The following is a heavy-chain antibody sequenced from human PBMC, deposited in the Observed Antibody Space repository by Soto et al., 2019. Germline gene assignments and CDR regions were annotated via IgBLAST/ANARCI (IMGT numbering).Heavy chain of an antibody. J-gene: IGHJ4*02. CDR2: LSGGGSTT. Sequence: GGSLRLSCAASGFPFYSYAMTWVRQAPGKGLEWVSALSGGGSTTYYADSVKGRFTISRHNSKNTLYLQMNSLRAEDKAVYYCAKTIEMAKLRPFDYWGQGTVVTVSS. V-gene: IGHV3-23*01. CDR3: AKTIEMAKLRPFDY. D-gene: IGHD5-12*01. CDR1: GFPFYSYA.